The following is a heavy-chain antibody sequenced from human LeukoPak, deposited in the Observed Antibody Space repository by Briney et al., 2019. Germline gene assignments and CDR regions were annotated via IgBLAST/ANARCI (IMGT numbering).Heavy chain of an antibody. D-gene: IGHD3-22*01. CDR1: GFTYSSHN. Sequence: GGSLRLSCAASGFTYSSHNMHWVRQAPGRGLEWVTLISHDGSNKYYADSVKGRFTISRDNSKNTAYLQMNSLRAEDTAVCYCAGYYDSRGYYPPLFDYWGQGTLVAVSS. CDR3: AGYYDSRGYYPPLFDY. V-gene: IGHV3-30-3*01. CDR2: ISHDGSNK. J-gene: IGHJ4*02.